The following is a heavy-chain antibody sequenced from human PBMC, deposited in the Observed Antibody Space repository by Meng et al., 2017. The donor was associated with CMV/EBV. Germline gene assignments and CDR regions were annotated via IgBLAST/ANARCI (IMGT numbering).Heavy chain of an antibody. CDR3: ARGDPIDS. J-gene: IGHJ4*02. D-gene: IGHD2-21*02. CDR2: IAFDGSNK. Sequence: GESLKISCAASGFTFSGYAMHWVRRAPGKGLEWVAFIAFDGSNKYYADSVKGRFAVSRDNPKNTLYLQLNSLRREDTAMYYCARGDPIDSWGQGTLVTVSS. V-gene: IGHV3-30*09. CDR1: GFTFSGYA.